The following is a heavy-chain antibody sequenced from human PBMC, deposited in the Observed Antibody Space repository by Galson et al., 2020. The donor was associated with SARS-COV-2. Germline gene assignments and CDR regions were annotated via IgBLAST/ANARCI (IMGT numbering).Heavy chain of an antibody. CDR1: GFKFDDYA. J-gene: IGHJ4*02. Sequence: SLRLSCAASGFKFDDYAMHWVRQTPGKGLEWVAGIGWNSGTITYADSVKGRFTISRDNAKNSLHLQMNSLRGDDTALYYCAKDIKAAPYYDFDYWGQGALVTVSS. CDR2: IGWNSGTI. V-gene: IGHV3-9*01. CDR3: AKDIKAAPYYDFDY. D-gene: IGHD3-22*01.